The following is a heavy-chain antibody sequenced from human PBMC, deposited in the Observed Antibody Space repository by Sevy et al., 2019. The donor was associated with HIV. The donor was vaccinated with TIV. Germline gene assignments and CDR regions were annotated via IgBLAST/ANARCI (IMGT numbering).Heavy chain of an antibody. CDR3: VRGYFGSGSYRLLY. CDR1: GYSFTGFY. CDR2: ISPNNGDA. V-gene: IGHV1-2*02. D-gene: IGHD3-10*01. J-gene: IGHJ4*02. Sequence: ASVKVSCKASGYSFTGFYIHWMRQAPGQGLEWMGWISPNNGDAKYAQKYQGRVTMTRDTSATTTYMELTSLRSDDTAMYYCVRGYFGSGSYRLLYWGQGAPVTVSS.